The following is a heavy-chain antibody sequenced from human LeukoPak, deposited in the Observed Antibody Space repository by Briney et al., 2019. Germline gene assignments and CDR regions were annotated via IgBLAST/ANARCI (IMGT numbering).Heavy chain of an antibody. J-gene: IGHJ5*02. Sequence: SETLSLTCTVSGGSISSYYWSWIRQPPGKGLEWIGYIYYSGSTNYNPSLKSRVTISVDTSKNQFSLKLSSVTAADTAVYYCARGYSSSSSSFDPWGQGTLVTVSS. CDR3: ARGYSSSSSSFDP. CDR1: GGSISSYY. V-gene: IGHV4-59*01. D-gene: IGHD6-13*01. CDR2: IYYSGST.